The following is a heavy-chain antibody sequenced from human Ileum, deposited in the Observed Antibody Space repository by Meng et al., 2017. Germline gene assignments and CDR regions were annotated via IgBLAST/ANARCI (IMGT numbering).Heavy chain of an antibody. CDR3: ARSVNYDSSGYYPSSWFDP. CDR2: IIPIFGTA. D-gene: IGHD3-22*01. Sequence: SAKVSCKASGGTFSSYAISWVRQAPGQGLEWMGGIIPIFGTANYAQKFQGRVTITADESTSTAYVGLSSLRSEDTAVYYCARSVNYDSSGYYPSSWFDPWGQGTLVTVSS. V-gene: IGHV1-69*13. J-gene: IGHJ5*02. CDR1: GGTFSSYA.